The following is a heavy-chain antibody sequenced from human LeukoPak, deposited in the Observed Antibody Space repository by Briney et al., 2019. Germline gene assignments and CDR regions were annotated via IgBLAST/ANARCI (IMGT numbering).Heavy chain of an antibody. CDR1: GGSISSGSYY. CDR3: ASSFNGGYCSSTSCYNRFDY. D-gene: IGHD2-2*02. Sequence: SQTLSLTCTVSGGSISSGSYYWSWIRQPAGKGLEWIGRIYTSGSTNYNPSLKGRVTISVDTSKNQFSLKLSSVTAADTAVYYCASSFNGGYCSSTSCYNRFDYWGQGTLVTVSS. CDR2: IYTSGST. J-gene: IGHJ4*02. V-gene: IGHV4-61*02.